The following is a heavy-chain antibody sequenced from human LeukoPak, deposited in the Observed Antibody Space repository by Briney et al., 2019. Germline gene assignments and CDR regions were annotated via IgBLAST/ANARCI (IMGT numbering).Heavy chain of an antibody. CDR3: ARDQSRDIRVDFDY. CDR2: IDGGNGDT. J-gene: IGHJ4*02. V-gene: IGHV1-3*01. D-gene: IGHD2-15*01. CDR1: GYTFGKYA. Sequence: ASVKVSCKTSGYTFGKYAIHWVRQAPGQRFEWMGWIDGGNGDTRFSQKFQDRVSFTRDTFATTVYMEVTSLRSEDTAVYYCARDQSRDIRVDFDYWGQGTLVTVS.